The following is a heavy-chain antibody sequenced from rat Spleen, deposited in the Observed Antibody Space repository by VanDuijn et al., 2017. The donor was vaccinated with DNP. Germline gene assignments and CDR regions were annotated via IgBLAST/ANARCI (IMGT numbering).Heavy chain of an antibody. CDR1: GFSLTSYG. CDR2: IWSGGST. Sequence: QVQLKESGPGLVQPSQTLSLTCTVSGFSLTSYGVSWVRQPPGKGLEWIGAIWSGGSTDYDSTLKSRLYISRDISKSQVLLKMNSVQTEDTAMYFCARWDYDGWFAYWGQGTLVTVSS. J-gene: IGHJ3*01. V-gene: IGHV2-16*01. CDR3: ARWDYDGWFAY. D-gene: IGHD1-12*02.